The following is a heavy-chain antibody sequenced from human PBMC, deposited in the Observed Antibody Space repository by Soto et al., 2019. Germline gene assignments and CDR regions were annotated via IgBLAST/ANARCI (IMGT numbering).Heavy chain of an antibody. V-gene: IGHV5-10-1*01. CDR2: IDPSDSYT. J-gene: IGHJ6*02. CDR3: ATHKVSGYYYYGMDV. CDR1: GYSFTSYW. Sequence: GESLKISCNGSGYSFTSYWISWVRQMPWKGLEWMGRIDPSDSYTNYSPSFQGHVTISADKSISTAYLQWSSLKASDTAMYYCATHKVSGYYYYGMDVWGQGTTVTVSS.